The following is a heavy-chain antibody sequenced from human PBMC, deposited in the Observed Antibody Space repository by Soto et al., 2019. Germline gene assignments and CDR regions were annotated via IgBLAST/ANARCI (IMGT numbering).Heavy chain of an antibody. D-gene: IGHD4-17*01. CDR2: IYSGGST. CDR1: GFTVSSNY. Sequence: GGSLRLSCAASGFTVSSNYMSWVRQAPGKGLEWVSVIYSGGSTYYADSVKGRFTISRDNSKNTLYLQMNSLRAEDTAVYYCARDAGDYDVRNYYYYYMDVWGKGTTVTVSS. V-gene: IGHV3-66*01. CDR3: ARDAGDYDVRNYYYYYMDV. J-gene: IGHJ6*03.